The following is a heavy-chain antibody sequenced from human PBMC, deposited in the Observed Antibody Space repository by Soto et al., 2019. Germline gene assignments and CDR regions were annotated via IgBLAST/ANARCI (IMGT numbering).Heavy chain of an antibody. CDR2: IGGRGNSA. Sequence: PGGSLRLSCAASGFTVSSNYMNWVRQAPGKGLEWVSVIGGRGNSAYYADSVQGRFTISRDNSKNTLSLQMSSLTADDTAIYYCVREGRGSFDFWGRGTMVTVSS. CDR1: GFTVSSNY. V-gene: IGHV3-53*01. J-gene: IGHJ3*01. D-gene: IGHD5-12*01. CDR3: VREGRGSFDF.